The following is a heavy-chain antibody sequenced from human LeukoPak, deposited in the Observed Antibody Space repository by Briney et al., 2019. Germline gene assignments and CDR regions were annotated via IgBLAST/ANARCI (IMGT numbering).Heavy chain of an antibody. CDR2: ISSSSSYI. D-gene: IGHD6-6*01. CDR1: GFTFSSYS. CDR3: ASLPSIAARPGDY. V-gene: IGHV3-21*01. J-gene: IGHJ4*02. Sequence: PGGSLRLSCAASGFTFSSYSMNWVRQAPGKGLEWVSSISSSSSYIYYADSVKGRFTISRDNAKNSLYLQMNSLRAEDTAVYYCASLPSIAARPGDYWGQGTLVTVSS.